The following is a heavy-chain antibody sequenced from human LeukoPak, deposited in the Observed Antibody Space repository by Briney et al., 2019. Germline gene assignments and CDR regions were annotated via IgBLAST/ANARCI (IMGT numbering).Heavy chain of an antibody. CDR2: ISSNGGST. Sequence: PGGSLRLSCSASGFTFSSYAMHWVRQAPGKGLEYVSAISSNGGSTYYADSVKGRFTISRDNSKNTLYLQMSSLRAEDTAVYYCVKESGEGDSSGRFYLNYYYYYGMDVWGQGTTVTVSS. V-gene: IGHV3-64D*06. J-gene: IGHJ6*02. D-gene: IGHD6-19*01. CDR3: VKESGEGDSSGRFYLNYYYYYGMDV. CDR1: GFTFSSYA.